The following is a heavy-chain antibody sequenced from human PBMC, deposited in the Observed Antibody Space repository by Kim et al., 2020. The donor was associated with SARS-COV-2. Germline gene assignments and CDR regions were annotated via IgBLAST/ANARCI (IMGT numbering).Heavy chain of an antibody. J-gene: IGHJ4*02. V-gene: IGHV3-23*01. CDR1: GFPFSSYA. Sequence: LSLTCAASGFPFSSYAMSWVRPAPGKGLEWVSAISGSGGSTYYADSVKGRFTISRDNSKNTLYLQMNSLRAEDTAVYYCAKDLDSGDSSGWYMVFDYWGQGTLVTVSS. CDR3: AKDLDSGDSSGWYMVFDY. CDR2: ISGSGGST. D-gene: IGHD6-19*01.